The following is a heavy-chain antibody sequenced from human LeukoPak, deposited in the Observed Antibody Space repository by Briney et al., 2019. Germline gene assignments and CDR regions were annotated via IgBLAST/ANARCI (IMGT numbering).Heavy chain of an antibody. CDR2: FDPEDGET. Sequence: ASVKVSCKVSGYTLTELSMHWVRQAPGKGREWMGGFDPEDGETIYAQKFQGRVTMTEDTSTDTAYMELSSLRSEDTAVYYCATVIEPVTPRIKYNWFDPWGQGTLVTVSS. V-gene: IGHV1-24*01. CDR1: GYTLTELS. D-gene: IGHD4-17*01. CDR3: ATVIEPVTPRIKYNWFDP. J-gene: IGHJ5*02.